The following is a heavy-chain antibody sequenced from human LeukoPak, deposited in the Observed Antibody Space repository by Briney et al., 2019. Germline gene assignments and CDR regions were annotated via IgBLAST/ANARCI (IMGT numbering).Heavy chain of an antibody. D-gene: IGHD3-10*01. CDR1: GYTFTSYG. CDR2: ISAYNGIT. Sequence: ASVKVSCKASGYTFTSYGISWVRQAPGQGLEWMGWISAYNGITNYAQKLQGRVTMTTDTSTSTAYMELRSLRSDDTAVYYCCSLDYYGSGSYYPLPRNWGQGTLVTVSS. CDR3: CSLDYYGSGSYYPLPRN. J-gene: IGHJ4*02. V-gene: IGHV1-18*01.